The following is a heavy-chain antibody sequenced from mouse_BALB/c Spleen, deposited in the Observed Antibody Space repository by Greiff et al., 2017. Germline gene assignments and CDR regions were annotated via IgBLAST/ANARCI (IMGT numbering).Heavy chain of an antibody. CDR1: GYTFTDYE. Sequence: VQLQQSGAELVRPGASVTLSCKASGYTFTDYEMHWVKQTPVHGLEWIGAIDPETGGTAYNQKFKGKATLTADKSSSTAYMELRSLTSEDSAVYYCTGGYHGGFAYWGQGTLVTVSA. J-gene: IGHJ3*01. CDR2: IDPETGGT. D-gene: IGHD1-1*02. CDR3: TGGYHGGFAY. V-gene: IGHV1-15*01.